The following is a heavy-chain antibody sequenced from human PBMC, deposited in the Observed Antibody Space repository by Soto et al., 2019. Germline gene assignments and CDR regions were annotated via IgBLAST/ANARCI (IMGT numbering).Heavy chain of an antibody. Sequence: PGESLKISCKGSGYSFTSYWISWVRQMPGKGLEWMGRIDPSDSYTNYSPSFQGHVTISADKSFSTAYLQWSSLKASDTAMYYCARRQRYYDSSGYYYVGAFDIWGQGTMVTVSS. J-gene: IGHJ3*02. D-gene: IGHD3-22*01. CDR1: GYSFTSYW. CDR3: ARRQRYYDSSGYYYVGAFDI. V-gene: IGHV5-10-1*01. CDR2: IDPSDSYT.